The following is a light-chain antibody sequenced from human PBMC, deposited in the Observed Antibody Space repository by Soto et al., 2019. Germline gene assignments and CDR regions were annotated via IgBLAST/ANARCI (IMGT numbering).Light chain of an antibody. V-gene: IGLV2-14*03. CDR2: EVS. J-gene: IGLJ2*01. CDR1: SSDIGGYNY. Sequence: QSVLTQPASVSGSPGQSITISCTGTSSDIGGYNYVAWYQQHPGKAPKLMINEVSGRPSGISNRFSGFKSGNTASLTISGLQAEDEADYYCSSYSSSLGVVFGGGTKLTVL. CDR3: SSYSSSLGVV.